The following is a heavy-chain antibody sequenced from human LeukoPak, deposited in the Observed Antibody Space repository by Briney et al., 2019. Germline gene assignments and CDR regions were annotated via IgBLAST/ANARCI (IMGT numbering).Heavy chain of an antibody. CDR3: ARLAVAGRVFDY. Sequence: SETLSLTCTVSGGSISSGGYYWSWIRQHPGKGLEWIGYIYYSGSTYYNPSLKSRVTISVDTSKNQFSLKLSSVTAADTAVYYCARLAVAGRVFDYWGQGTLVTVSS. CDR1: GGSISSGGYY. CDR2: IYYSGST. D-gene: IGHD6-19*01. V-gene: IGHV4-31*03. J-gene: IGHJ4*02.